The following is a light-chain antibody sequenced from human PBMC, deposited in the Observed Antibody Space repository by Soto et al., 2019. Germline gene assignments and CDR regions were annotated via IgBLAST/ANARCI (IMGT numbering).Light chain of an antibody. J-gene: IGKJ1*01. V-gene: IGKV1-5*01. CDR3: QQYDSYSWT. CDR2: DVS. Sequence: DIQMTQSPSSLSASVGDRVTITCRASQSISNYLNWYQQKPGKAPKLLIYDVSSLESGVPSRFSGSGSGTEFILTISSLQPEDFATYYCQQYDSYSWTFGQGTRWIT. CDR1: QSISNY.